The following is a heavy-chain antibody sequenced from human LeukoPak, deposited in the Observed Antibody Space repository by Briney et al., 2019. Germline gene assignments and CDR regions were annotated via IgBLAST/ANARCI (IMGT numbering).Heavy chain of an antibody. CDR3: ARAGDRSGWYYQPFDY. D-gene: IGHD6-19*01. CDR2: ISAYNGNT. V-gene: IGHV1-18*01. Sequence: ASVKVSCKASGYTFTSYGISWVRQAPGQGLEWMGWISAYNGNTNYAQKLQGRVTMTTDTSTSTAYMELRSLRSDDTAVYYCARAGDRSGWYYQPFDYWGQGTLVTVSS. J-gene: IGHJ4*02. CDR1: GYTFTSYG.